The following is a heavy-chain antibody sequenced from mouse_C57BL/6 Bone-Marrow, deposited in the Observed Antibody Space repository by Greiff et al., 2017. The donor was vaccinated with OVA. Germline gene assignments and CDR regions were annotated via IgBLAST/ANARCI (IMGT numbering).Heavy chain of an antibody. CDR2: IWRGGST. D-gene: IGHD1-1*01. CDR1: GFSLTSYG. CDR3: AKRITTVVVPYAMDY. Sequence: VMLEESGPGLVQPSQSLSITCTVSGFSLTSYGVHWVRQSPGKGLEWLGVIWRGGSTDYNAAFMSRLSITKDNSKSQVFFKMNSLQADDTAIYYCAKRITTVVVPYAMDYWGQGTSVTVSS. J-gene: IGHJ4*01. V-gene: IGHV2-5*01.